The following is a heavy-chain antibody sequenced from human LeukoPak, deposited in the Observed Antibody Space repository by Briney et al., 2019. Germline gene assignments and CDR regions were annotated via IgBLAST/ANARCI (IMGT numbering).Heavy chain of an antibody. D-gene: IGHD6-6*01. V-gene: IGHV3-21*01. CDR2: ISSSSSYI. CDR1: GFTFSSYS. Sequence: GGSLRLSCAASGFTFSSYSMNWVRQAPGKGLEWVSSISSSSSYIYYADSVKGRFTISRAKAKNSLYLQMNRLRAEDTAVYYCARGTPWYRSSSGNWFDPWGQGTLVTVSS. J-gene: IGHJ5*02. CDR3: ARGTPWYRSSSGNWFDP.